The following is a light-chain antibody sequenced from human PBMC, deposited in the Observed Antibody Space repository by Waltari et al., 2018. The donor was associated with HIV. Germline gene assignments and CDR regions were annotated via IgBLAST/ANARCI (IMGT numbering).Light chain of an antibody. Sequence: QSLLTQPPSVSGAPGQRVTISCTGSSSNIGAGFDVHWYQQLPGTVPKLLIYGNSNRPSGVPHRFSGSKSGTSASLAITGLQADDEADYYCQSYDRSLSGYVVFGGGTKLTVL. CDR3: QSYDRSLSGYVV. V-gene: IGLV1-40*01. CDR1: SSNIGAGFD. CDR2: GNS. J-gene: IGLJ2*01.